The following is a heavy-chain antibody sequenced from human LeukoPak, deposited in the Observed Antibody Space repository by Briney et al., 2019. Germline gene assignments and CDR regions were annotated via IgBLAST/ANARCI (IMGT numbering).Heavy chain of an antibody. V-gene: IGHV3-30*02. CDR2: IRNDGSID. Sequence: GGSLRLSCAASGFTVSSNYMSWVRQAPGKGLEWVAFIRNDGSIDYYADSVRGRFTISRDNAKNTMYLQMNSLRTEDAALYYCAKDQPEAYFDYWGQGTLVTVSS. D-gene: IGHD1-14*01. CDR1: GFTVSSNY. CDR3: AKDQPEAYFDY. J-gene: IGHJ4*02.